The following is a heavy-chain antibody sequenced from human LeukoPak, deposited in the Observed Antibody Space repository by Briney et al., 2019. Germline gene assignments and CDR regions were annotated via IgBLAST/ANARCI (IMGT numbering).Heavy chain of an antibody. Sequence: PGGSLRLSCAASGFTFSDYYMSWIRQAPGKGLEWVAVITYDGSNKYYADSVKGRFTISRDNSKNTLYLQMNSLRAEDTAVYYCARDGGSVVVITTLFDYWGQGTLVTVSS. CDR3: ARDGGSVVVITTLFDY. V-gene: IGHV3-30*03. D-gene: IGHD3-22*01. CDR2: ITYDGSNK. CDR1: GFTFSDYY. J-gene: IGHJ4*02.